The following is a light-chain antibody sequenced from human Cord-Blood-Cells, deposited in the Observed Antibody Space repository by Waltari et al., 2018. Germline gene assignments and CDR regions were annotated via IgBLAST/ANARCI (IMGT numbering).Light chain of an antibody. J-gene: IGLJ2*01. CDR2: RDS. Sequence: SYELTHPPSVSVSPGQTASITCSGDNLGDKYACWYQQKPGQSPVLVIYRDSKRPSGIPERFSGSNYGNTATLTISGTQAMDEADYYCQAWDSSTVVFGGGTKLTVL. CDR3: QAWDSSTVV. CDR1: NLGDKY. V-gene: IGLV3-1*01.